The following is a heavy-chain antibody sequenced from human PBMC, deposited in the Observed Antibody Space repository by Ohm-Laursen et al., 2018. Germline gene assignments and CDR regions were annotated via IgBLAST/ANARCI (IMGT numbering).Heavy chain of an antibody. D-gene: IGHD4-11*01. CDR3: ARGLDYRILDY. CDR2: INHSGST. J-gene: IGHJ4*02. Sequence: GTLSLTCAVYGGSFSGYYWSWIRQPPGKGLEWIGEINHSGSTNYNPSLKSRVTISVDTSKNQFSLKLSSVTAADTAVYYCARGLDYRILDYWGQGTLVTVSS. CDR1: GGSFSGYY. V-gene: IGHV4-34*01.